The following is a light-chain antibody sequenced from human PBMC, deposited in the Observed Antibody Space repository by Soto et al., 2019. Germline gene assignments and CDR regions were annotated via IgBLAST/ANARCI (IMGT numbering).Light chain of an antibody. Sequence: QSALTQPPSVSGSPGQSLTISCTGTSSDVGGYNYVSWYHHHPGKAPKLIIYEVFKRPSGVPDRFSGSKSGNTASLTVSGLLAEDEADYYCSSYAGSDSVLFGGGTQLTVL. CDR3: SSYAGSDSVL. V-gene: IGLV2-8*01. CDR2: EVF. CDR1: SSDVGGYNY. J-gene: IGLJ3*02.